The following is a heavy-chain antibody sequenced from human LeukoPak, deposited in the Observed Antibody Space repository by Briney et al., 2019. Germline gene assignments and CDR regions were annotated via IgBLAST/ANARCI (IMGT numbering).Heavy chain of an antibody. CDR3: TTDWKSRYGFDY. CDR2: IKSKTDGGTT. D-gene: IGHD5-18*01. J-gene: IGHJ4*02. V-gene: IGHV3-15*01. CDR1: GFTFNNAW. Sequence: PGGSLRLSCAASGFTFNNAWMSWVRQAPGKGLEWVGRIKSKTDGGTTDYAAPVKGGFTISRDDSKDTLYLQMNSLKTEDTAVYYCTTDWKSRYGFDYWGQGTLVTVSS.